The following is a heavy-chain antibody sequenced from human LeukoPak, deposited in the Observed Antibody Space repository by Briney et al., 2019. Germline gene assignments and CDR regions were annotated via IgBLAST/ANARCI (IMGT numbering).Heavy chain of an antibody. CDR1: GYNFRTYW. J-gene: IGHJ4*02. CDR2: IHPGDSDT. Sequence: GESLKISCKVSGYNFRTYWIGWVRQLPGKGLEWMGIIHPGDSDTRYSPSFQGHVTLSADTSISTAYLKWSSLKASDTAIYYCARLLGADTIYYGSGSLDYWGQGTLVTVSS. CDR3: ARLLGADTIYYGSGSLDY. V-gene: IGHV5-51*01. D-gene: IGHD3-10*01.